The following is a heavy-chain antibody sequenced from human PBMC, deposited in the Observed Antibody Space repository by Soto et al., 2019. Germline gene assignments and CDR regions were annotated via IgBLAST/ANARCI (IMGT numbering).Heavy chain of an antibody. Sequence: QEQLVQSGAEVKRTGASVKVSCKTSGYTFTDYYIHWVRQAPGQGLEWLGRINPNTGDTISAQKFQGRVTMTRDTSITTAYMELSSLSSDDTAVYYCARDWYYFDSSGYSKPVYYYYYGVDVWGQGTTVTVSS. CDR1: GYTFTDYY. V-gene: IGHV1-2*02. CDR3: ARDWYYFDSSGYSKPVYYYYYGVDV. J-gene: IGHJ6*02. CDR2: INPNTGDT. D-gene: IGHD3-22*01.